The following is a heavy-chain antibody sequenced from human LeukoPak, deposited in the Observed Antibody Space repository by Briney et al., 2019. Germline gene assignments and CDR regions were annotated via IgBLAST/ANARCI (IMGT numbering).Heavy chain of an antibody. CDR1: GFTFSSYS. J-gene: IGHJ4*02. D-gene: IGHD3-22*01. Sequence: PGGSLRLSCAASGFTFSSYSMNWVRQAPGKGLEWVSYISSRSATIYYADSVKGRFTISRDNAKNSLCLQMNSLRAEDTAVYYCARHVVAVGFDYWGQGTLVTVSS. V-gene: IGHV3-48*04. CDR2: ISSRSATI. CDR3: ARHVVAVGFDY.